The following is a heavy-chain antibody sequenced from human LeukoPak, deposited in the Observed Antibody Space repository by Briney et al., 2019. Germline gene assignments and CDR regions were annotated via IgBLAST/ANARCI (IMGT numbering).Heavy chain of an antibody. CDR3: ARVYGDYDWFDP. V-gene: IGHV1-2*02. J-gene: IGHJ5*02. Sequence: ASVKVSCKAYGYTFTGYYMHWVRQAPGQGLEWMGWINPNSGGTNYAQKFQGRVTMTRDTSISTAYMELSRLRSDDTAVYYCARVYGDYDWFDPWGQGTLVTVSS. CDR2: INPNSGGT. CDR1: GYTFTGYY. D-gene: IGHD4-17*01.